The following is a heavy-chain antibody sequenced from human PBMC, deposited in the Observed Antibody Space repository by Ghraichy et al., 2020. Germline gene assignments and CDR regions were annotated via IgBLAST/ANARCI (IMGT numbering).Heavy chain of an antibody. Sequence: GESLNISCAASGFTFSSYWMHWVRQAPGKGLVWVSRINSDGSSTSYADSVKGRFTISRDNAKNTLYLQMNSLRAEDTAVYYCARDRIITMVRGATRVHNWFDPWGQGTLVTVSS. CDR3: ARDRIITMVRGATRVHNWFDP. V-gene: IGHV3-74*01. J-gene: IGHJ5*02. CDR2: INSDGSST. CDR1: GFTFSSYW. D-gene: IGHD3-10*01.